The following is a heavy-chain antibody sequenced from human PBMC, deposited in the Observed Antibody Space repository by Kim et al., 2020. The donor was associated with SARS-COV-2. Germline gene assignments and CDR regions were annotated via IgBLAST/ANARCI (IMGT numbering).Heavy chain of an antibody. CDR2: IRSKAYGGTT. V-gene: IGHV3-49*04. Sequence: GGSLRLSCTASGFTFGDYAMSWVRQAPGKGLEWVGFIRSKAYGGTTEYAASVKGRFTISRDDSKSIAYLQMNSLKTEDTAVYYCTRDLVYGDYAKGYWGQGTLVTVSS. CDR3: TRDLVYGDYAKGY. D-gene: IGHD4-17*01. J-gene: IGHJ4*02. CDR1: GFTFGDYA.